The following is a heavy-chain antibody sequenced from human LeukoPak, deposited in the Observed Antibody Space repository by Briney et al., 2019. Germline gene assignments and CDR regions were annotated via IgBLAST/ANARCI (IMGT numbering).Heavy chain of an antibody. CDR2: IYTSGST. CDR3: ARDLSVVPAATEPNWFDP. CDR1: GGSISSGSYY. Sequence: PSETLSLTCTVSGGSISSGSYYWSWIRQPAGKGLEWIGRIYTSGSTNYNPSLKSRVTISVDTSKNQFSLKLSSVTAADTAVYYCARDLSVVPAATEPNWFDPWGQGTLVTVSS. J-gene: IGHJ5*02. D-gene: IGHD2-2*01. V-gene: IGHV4-61*02.